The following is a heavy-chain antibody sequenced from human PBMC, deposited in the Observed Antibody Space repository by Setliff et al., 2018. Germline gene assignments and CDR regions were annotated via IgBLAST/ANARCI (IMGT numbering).Heavy chain of an antibody. V-gene: IGHV4-39*06. D-gene: IGHD2-8*01. J-gene: IGHJ4*02. Sequence: TSETLSLTCNVSGVSFSSTTFYWASISQSPGKGLEWIGSVSFFGSAYYNPSLQSRGAISLDTSRHQFPLELSSVTAADTAVYYCARDPGVHSGTWCLDSWGQGTQVTVSS. CDR3: ARDPGVHSGTWCLDS. CDR1: GVSFSSTTFY. CDR2: VSFFGSA.